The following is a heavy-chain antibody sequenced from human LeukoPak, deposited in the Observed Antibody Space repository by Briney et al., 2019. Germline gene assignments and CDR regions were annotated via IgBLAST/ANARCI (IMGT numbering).Heavy chain of an antibody. D-gene: IGHD6-19*01. Sequence: GGSLRLSCAASGFTFSSYAMSWVRQAPGQGLEWVSAISGSGGSTYYADSVKGRFTISRDNSKNTLYLQMNSLRAEDTAVYYCAKVGAVAGTSDYWGQGTLVTVSS. J-gene: IGHJ4*02. CDR1: GFTFSSYA. CDR2: ISGSGGST. V-gene: IGHV3-23*01. CDR3: AKVGAVAGTSDY.